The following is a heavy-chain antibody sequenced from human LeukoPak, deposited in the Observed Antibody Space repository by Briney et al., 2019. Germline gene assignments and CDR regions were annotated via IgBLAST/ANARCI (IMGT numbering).Heavy chain of an antibody. CDR3: ARVAVPIDEFPNCSGGSCYSGYFDY. V-gene: IGHV3-33*05. CDR1: GFTFSSYG. D-gene: IGHD2-15*01. CDR2: ISYDGSNK. Sequence: GGSLRLSCAASGFTFSSYGMHWVRQAPGKGLEWVAVISYDGSNKYYADSVKGRFTISRDNSKNTLYLQMNSLRAEDTAVHYCARVAVPIDEFPNCSGGSCYSGYFDYWGQGTLVTVSS. J-gene: IGHJ4*02.